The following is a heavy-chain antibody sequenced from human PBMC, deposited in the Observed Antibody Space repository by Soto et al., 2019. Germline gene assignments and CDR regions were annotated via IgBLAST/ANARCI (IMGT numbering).Heavy chain of an antibody. CDR2: VYYTGAT. D-gene: IGHD4-4*01. V-gene: IGHV4-59*08. CDR3: ARHSEQSLLDVSFDF. J-gene: IGHJ4*02. CDR1: GGSISTYY. Sequence: SETLSLTCTVSGGSISTYYWGWIRQPPGKGLEWIGYVYYTGATIYNPSLKSRVTISVDTSKNHFSLKLSSVTAADTAVYYCARHSEQSLLDVSFDFWGQGTLVTVSS.